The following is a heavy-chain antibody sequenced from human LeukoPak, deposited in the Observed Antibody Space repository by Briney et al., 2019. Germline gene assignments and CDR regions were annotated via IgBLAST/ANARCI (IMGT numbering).Heavy chain of an antibody. CDR2: IYYSGST. CDR3: AREPSNGVGDYYFDY. D-gene: IGHD2-21*02. V-gene: IGHV4-59*01. CDR1: GGSISSYY. J-gene: IGHJ4*02. Sequence: PSETLSLTCTVSGGSISSYYWSWIRQPPGKGLEWIGYIYYSGSTNYNPSLKSRVTISVDTSKNQFSLKLSSVTAADTAVYYCAREPSNGVGDYYFDYWGQGTLVTVSS.